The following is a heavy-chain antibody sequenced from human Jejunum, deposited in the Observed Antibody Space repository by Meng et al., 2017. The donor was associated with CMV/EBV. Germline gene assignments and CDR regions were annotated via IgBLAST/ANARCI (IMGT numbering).Heavy chain of an antibody. CDR3: ARDLTNKWFYY. CDR2: MYFSGIA. CDR1: GDPISSGSHS. Sequence: QLQGSGPGRGKPAETLSLTCTASGDPISSGSHSWAWFRQPPGKRLEWIGSMYFSGIADYNPSLKSRVTISLHATQKQFSLRLTSVTAADSAVYFCARDLTNKWFYYWGQGTLVTVSS. J-gene: IGHJ4*02. V-gene: IGHV4-39*07. D-gene: IGHD1-26*01.